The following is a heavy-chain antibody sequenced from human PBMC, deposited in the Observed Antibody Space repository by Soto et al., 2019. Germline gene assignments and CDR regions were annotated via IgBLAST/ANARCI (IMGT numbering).Heavy chain of an antibody. Sequence: QVQLVQSGVEVREPGASVKVSCKAVRYIFTNYGVSWVRQAPGQGLEWMGWITNYNGNTDYAQKLQGRVTMTTDASTSTAYMELGSLRADDTAIYYCARALTGYGMDVWGQGTTVTVSS. J-gene: IGHJ6*02. CDR1: RYIFTNYG. V-gene: IGHV1-18*01. CDR2: ITNYNGNT. CDR3: ARALTGYGMDV.